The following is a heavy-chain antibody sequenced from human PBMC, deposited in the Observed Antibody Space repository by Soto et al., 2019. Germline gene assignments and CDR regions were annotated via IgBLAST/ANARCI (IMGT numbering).Heavy chain of an antibody. CDR1: GFTFSSYW. CDR2: IKGDGTEI. V-gene: IGHV3-7*04. D-gene: IGHD2-15*01. CDR3: GRLGVAAEIAY. Sequence: GGSLRLSCAASGFTFSSYWMSWVRQAPGKGLEWVANIKGDGTEIYYVDSVKGRFTISRDNAKNSLYLQMNSLRAEDTAVYYCGRLGVAAEIAYWGKEALVTVPS. J-gene: IGHJ4*02.